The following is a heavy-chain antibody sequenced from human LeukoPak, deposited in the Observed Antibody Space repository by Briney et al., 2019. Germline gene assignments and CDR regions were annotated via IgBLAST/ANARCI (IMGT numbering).Heavy chain of an antibody. CDR3: ASERITIFGVVIIRALMDV. V-gene: IGHV4-39*07. Sequence: SETLSLTCTVSSASLNTGDYYWAWIRHPPGKRLEGIGRPFYSGNMYYNPSLKGRVTISLDTSKTQFSLRLSSVTAADTAVYYCASERITIFGVVIIRALMDVWGKGTTVTVSS. J-gene: IGHJ6*03. CDR2: PFYSGNM. D-gene: IGHD3-3*01. CDR1: SASLNTGDYY.